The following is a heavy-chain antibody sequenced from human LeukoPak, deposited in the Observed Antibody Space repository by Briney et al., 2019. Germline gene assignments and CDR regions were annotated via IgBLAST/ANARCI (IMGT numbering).Heavy chain of an antibody. D-gene: IGHD1-26*01. Sequence: GRSLRLSCAASGFTFSNYGMHWVRQAPGKGLEWVALIWYDGSNKYYADSVRGRFTISRDNPKNTLYLQMKSLRVEDTAVYYCARAGVGAIYYFDYWGQGTLVTVSS. J-gene: IGHJ4*02. CDR3: ARAGVGAIYYFDY. V-gene: IGHV3-33*01. CDR1: GFTFSNYG. CDR2: IWYDGSNK.